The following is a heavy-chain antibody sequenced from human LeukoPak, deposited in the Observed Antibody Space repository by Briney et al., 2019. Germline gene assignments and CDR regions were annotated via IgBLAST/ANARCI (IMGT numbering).Heavy chain of an antibody. Sequence: GGSLRLSCAASGFTFSSYGMHWVRQAPGKGLEWVAVISYDGSNKYYADSVKGRFTISRDKSKNTLYLQMNSLRAEDTAVYYCAKGGQQLALDYWGQGTLVTVSS. V-gene: IGHV3-30*18. J-gene: IGHJ4*02. CDR3: AKGGQQLALDY. D-gene: IGHD6-13*01. CDR2: ISYDGSNK. CDR1: GFTFSSYG.